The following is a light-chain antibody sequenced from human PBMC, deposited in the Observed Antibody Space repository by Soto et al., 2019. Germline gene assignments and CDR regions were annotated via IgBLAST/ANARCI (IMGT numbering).Light chain of an antibody. Sequence: EIVMTQSPATVSVSPGERATLSCRASQSIRNQLAWYQQRPGHAPTLLIYGASTRATGIPARFSGSGSGTEFILTISSLPSEDFAVYYCQEYSNSRTFGQGTKVDIK. CDR2: GAS. V-gene: IGKV3-15*01. J-gene: IGKJ1*01. CDR1: QSIRNQ. CDR3: QEYSNSRT.